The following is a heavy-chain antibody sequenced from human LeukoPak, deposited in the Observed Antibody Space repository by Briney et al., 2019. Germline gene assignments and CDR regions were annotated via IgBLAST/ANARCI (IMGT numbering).Heavy chain of an antibody. Sequence: TGGSLRLSCAASGFTFSSYEMNWVRQAPGKGLEWVSYISSSGSTIYYADSVKSRFTISRDNAKNSPYLQMNSLRAEDTAVYYCARGIFTFGGVIANFDYWGQGTLVTVSS. V-gene: IGHV3-48*03. J-gene: IGHJ4*02. CDR1: GFTFSSYE. CDR3: ARGIFTFGGVIANFDY. CDR2: ISSSGSTI. D-gene: IGHD3-16*02.